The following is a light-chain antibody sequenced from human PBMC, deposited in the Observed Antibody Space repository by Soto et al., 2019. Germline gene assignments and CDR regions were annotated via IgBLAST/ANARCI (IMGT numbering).Light chain of an antibody. CDR1: QSVSSN. Sequence: IEPTASPPTLPVSPGERAPLSFRARQSVSSNLAWYQQKPGQPPRLLIYDASTRATGIPARFSGIGSGTDFTLTISSRQSEDFAGYYYQQYNNGTSWTFGQGTKVEI. V-gene: IGKV3D-15*01. CDR3: QQYNNGTSWT. J-gene: IGKJ1*01. CDR2: DAS.